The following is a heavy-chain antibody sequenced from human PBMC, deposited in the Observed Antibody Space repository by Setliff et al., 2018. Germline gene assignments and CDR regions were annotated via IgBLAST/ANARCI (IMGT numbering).Heavy chain of an antibody. CDR3: ARVAGSTSVSITTLWYFDL. D-gene: IGHD3-22*01. CDR2: IYYRGST. CDR1: GGSISSSSYF. J-gene: IGHJ2*01. Sequence: SETLSLTCTVSGGSISSSSYFWGWIRQPPGKGLEWIGSIYYRGSTYYNPSLKSRVTISVDTAKNQFSLKQSSVTAADTAVYYCARVAGSTSVSITTLWYFDLWGRGILVTVSS. V-gene: IGHV4-39*07.